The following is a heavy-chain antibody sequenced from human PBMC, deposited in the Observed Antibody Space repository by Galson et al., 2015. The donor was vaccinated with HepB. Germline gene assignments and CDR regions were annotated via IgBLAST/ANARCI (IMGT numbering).Heavy chain of an antibody. CDR2: INSDGSDT. CDR3: TRSFDN. V-gene: IGHV3-74*01. CDR1: GFTFSSYW. J-gene: IGHJ4*02. Sequence: SLRLSCADSGFTFSSYWMHWVRQAPGKGLVWVSHINSDGSDTSYADSVKGRFTISRDNAKNTLYLQMNSLRAEDTAVYYCTRSFDNWGQGTLVTVSS.